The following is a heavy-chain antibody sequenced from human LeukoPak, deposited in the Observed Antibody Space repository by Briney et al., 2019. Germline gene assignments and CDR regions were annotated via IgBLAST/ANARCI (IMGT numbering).Heavy chain of an antibody. J-gene: IGHJ2*01. Sequence: SETLSLTCTVAGGSISSYYWSWIRQPPGKGLEWIGYIYYSGSTNYNPSLKSRVTISVDTSKNQFSLKLSSVTAADTAVYYCARDPSVAGTYWYFDLWGRGTLVTVSS. CDR3: ARDPSVAGTYWYFDL. V-gene: IGHV4-59*01. CDR1: GGSISSYY. CDR2: IYYSGST. D-gene: IGHD6-19*01.